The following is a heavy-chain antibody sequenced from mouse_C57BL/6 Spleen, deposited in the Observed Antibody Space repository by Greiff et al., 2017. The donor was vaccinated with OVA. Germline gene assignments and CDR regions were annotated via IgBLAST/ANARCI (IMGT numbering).Heavy chain of an antibody. V-gene: IGHV1-55*01. D-gene: IGHD2-4*01. CDR2: IYPGSGST. CDR3: AREDDYDPSFAY. CDR1: GYTFTSYW. Sequence: QVQLQQSGAELVKPGASVKMSCKASGYTFTSYWITWVKQRPGQGLEWIGDIYPGSGSTNYNEKFKSKATLTVDTSSSTAYMQLSSLTSEDSAVYYCAREDDYDPSFAYWGQGTLVTVSA. J-gene: IGHJ3*01.